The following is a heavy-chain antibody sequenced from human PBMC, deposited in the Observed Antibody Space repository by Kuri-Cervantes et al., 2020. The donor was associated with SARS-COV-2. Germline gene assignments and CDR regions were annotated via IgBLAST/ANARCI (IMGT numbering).Heavy chain of an antibody. D-gene: IGHD3-16*01. CDR1: GYTLTELS. CDR2: INPNSGGT. Sequence: GGSLRLSCKVSGYTLTELSMHWVRQAPGKGLEWMGWINPNSGGTNYAQKFQGRVTMTRDTSISTAYMELSRLRSDDTAVYYCARERYDYVWGTDTGWFDPWGQGTLVTVSS. V-gene: IGHV1-2*02. J-gene: IGHJ5*02. CDR3: ARERYDYVWGTDTGWFDP.